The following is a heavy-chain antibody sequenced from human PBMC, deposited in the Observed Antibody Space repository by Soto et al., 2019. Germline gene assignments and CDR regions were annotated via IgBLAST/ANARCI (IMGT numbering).Heavy chain of an antibody. D-gene: IGHD3-16*01. CDR2: ISSSSSSR. CDR1: GFTFSSYS. CDR3: ARAPDRGGFYQGFDL. V-gene: IGHV3-48*01. Sequence: PGGSLRLSCVASGFTFSSYSMNWVRQAPGKGLEWVSYISSSSSSRYYADSVKGRFTISRDNAKNSLYLQMNSLRAEDTAVYYCARAPDRGGFYQGFDLWGQGTLVTVSS. J-gene: IGHJ5*02.